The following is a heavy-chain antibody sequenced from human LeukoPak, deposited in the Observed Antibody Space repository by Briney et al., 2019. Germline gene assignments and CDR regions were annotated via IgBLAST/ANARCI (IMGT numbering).Heavy chain of an antibody. D-gene: IGHD3-10*01. CDR2: IYTSGTT. CDR1: GGSISSYY. V-gene: IGHV4-4*07. J-gene: IGHJ3*02. CDR3: ARVGFAEATFAFDI. Sequence: SETLSLTCTVSGGSISSYYWNWIRQPAGKGLEWIGRIYTSGTTNYNPSLKSRVSMSVDTSKNQFSLRLSSVTAADTAVYYCARVGFAEATFAFDIWGQGTLVTVSS.